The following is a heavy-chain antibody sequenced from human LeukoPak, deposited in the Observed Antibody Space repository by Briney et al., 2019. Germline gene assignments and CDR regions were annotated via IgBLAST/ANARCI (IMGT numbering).Heavy chain of an antibody. CDR3: AKDGSPYDFWSGYYDPFDY. CDR2: ISGNGGST. V-gene: IGHV3-23*01. D-gene: IGHD3-3*01. J-gene: IGHJ4*02. Sequence: GGSLRLSCAASGFTFSSYAMSRVRQAPGKGLEWVSAISGNGGSTHYADPVKGRFTISRDNSKNTLYLQMNSLRAEDTAVYYCAKDGSPYDFWSGYYDPFDYWGQGTLVTVSS. CDR1: GFTFSSYA.